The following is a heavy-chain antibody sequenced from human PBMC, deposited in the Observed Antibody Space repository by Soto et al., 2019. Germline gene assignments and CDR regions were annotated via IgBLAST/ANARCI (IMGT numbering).Heavy chain of an antibody. CDR2: INPDGSEK. CDR1: GFTFSSYW. V-gene: IGHV3-7*01. Sequence: EVQLVESGGDLVQPGGSLRLSCAASGFTFSSYWMTWVRQAQGRGLEWVANINPDGSEKYYVDSVKGRFTISRDHVKKSLNLQVNSLRAEDPAVYYCARARIDVWGRGTLVTVSS. J-gene: IGHJ2*01. CDR3: ARARIDV.